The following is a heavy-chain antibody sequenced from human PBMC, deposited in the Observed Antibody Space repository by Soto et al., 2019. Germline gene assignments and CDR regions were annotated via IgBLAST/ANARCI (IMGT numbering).Heavy chain of an antibody. CDR1: GGSFSGYY. CDR2: INHSGST. V-gene: IGHV4-34*01. CDR3: ARGLKHQTGNWFDP. J-gene: IGHJ5*02. Sequence: TSETLSLTCAVYGGSFSGYYWSWIRQPPGKGLEWIGEINHSGSTNYNPSLKGRVTISVDTSKNQFSLKLSSVTAADTAVYYCARGLKHQTGNWFDPWGQGTLVTSP. D-gene: IGHD3-16*01.